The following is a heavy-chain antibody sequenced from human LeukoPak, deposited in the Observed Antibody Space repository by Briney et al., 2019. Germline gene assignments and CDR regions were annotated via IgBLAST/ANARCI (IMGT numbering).Heavy chain of an antibody. CDR1: GYTFTSYA. D-gene: IGHD3-22*01. V-gene: IGHV1-3*01. CDR2: ISAGNGNT. Sequence: ASVKVSCKASGYTFTSYAMHWVRQAPGQRLEWMGWISAGNGNTKYSQKFQSRVTITRDTSASTAYMELSSLRSEDTAVYYCAVSSGYLVDYWGQGTLVTVSS. CDR3: AVSSGYLVDY. J-gene: IGHJ4*02.